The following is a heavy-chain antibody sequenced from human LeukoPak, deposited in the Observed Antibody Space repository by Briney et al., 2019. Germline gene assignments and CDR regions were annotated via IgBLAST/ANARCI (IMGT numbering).Heavy chain of an antibody. D-gene: IGHD3-22*01. J-gene: IGHJ4*02. CDR3: ARHVVAVGFDY. CDR1: GFTFSSYT. Sequence: GGSLRLSCAASGFTFSSYTMNWVRQAPGKGLEWVSSITSSSRYIYYADSVKGRFTISRDNAKNSLCLQMNSLRAEDTAVYYRARHVVAVGFDYWGQGTLVTVSS. CDR2: ITSSSRYI. V-gene: IGHV3-21*01.